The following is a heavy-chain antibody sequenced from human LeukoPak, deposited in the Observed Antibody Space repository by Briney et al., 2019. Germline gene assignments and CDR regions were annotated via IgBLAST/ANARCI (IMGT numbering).Heavy chain of an antibody. V-gene: IGHV3-53*01. D-gene: IGHD5-12*01. J-gene: IGHJ4*02. Sequence: PGGSLRLSCAASGFTVSSNYISWVRQAPGKGLEWVSVIYSGGSTYYADPVQGRFTISRDNSKNTLYLQMNSLRAEDTAVYYCAREEYSGYDLGYWGQGTLVTVSS. CDR3: AREEYSGYDLGY. CDR1: GFTVSSNY. CDR2: IYSGGST.